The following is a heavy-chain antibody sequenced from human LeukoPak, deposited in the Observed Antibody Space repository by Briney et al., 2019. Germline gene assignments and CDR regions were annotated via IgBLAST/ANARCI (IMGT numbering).Heavy chain of an antibody. V-gene: IGHV3-15*01. Sequence: GGSLRLSCAASGFTFFTYTMNWVRQAAGKGLEWVGRAKSKADDGTTDYAAPVKGRFTISRDDSKNTLYLQMNSLKTEDTAVYYCTTGERRFDSSGYYPYYFDYWGQGTLVTVSS. CDR2: AKSKADDGTT. D-gene: IGHD3-22*01. CDR3: TTGERRFDSSGYYPYYFDY. J-gene: IGHJ4*02. CDR1: GFTFFTYT.